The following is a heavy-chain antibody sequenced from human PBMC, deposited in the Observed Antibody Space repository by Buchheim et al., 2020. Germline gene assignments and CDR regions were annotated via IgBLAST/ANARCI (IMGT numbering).Heavy chain of an antibody. Sequence: QVQLVESGGGVVQPGRSLRLSCAASGFTFSSYGMHWVRQAPGKGLEWVAVIWYDGSNKYYADSVKGRFTISRDNSKNTLYLQMNSLRAEDTAVYYCARDSARPPGWGLLWFGEIPPRIDDYWGQGTL. CDR2: IWYDGSNK. CDR3: ARDSARPPGWGLLWFGEIPPRIDDY. D-gene: IGHD3-10*01. V-gene: IGHV3-33*01. CDR1: GFTFSSYG. J-gene: IGHJ4*02.